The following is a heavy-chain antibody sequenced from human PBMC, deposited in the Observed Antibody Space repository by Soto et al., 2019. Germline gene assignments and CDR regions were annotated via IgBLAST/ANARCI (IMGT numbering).Heavy chain of an antibody. Sequence: PSETLSLTCAVSGGSISSYYWSWIRQPPGKGLEWIGYIYYSGSTNYNPSLKSRVTISVDTSKNQFSLKLSSVTAADTAVYYCARGGGEDYDFWSGYRPHYSGMDAWGQGTTVTVSS. D-gene: IGHD3-3*01. V-gene: IGHV4-59*01. CDR3: ARGGGEDYDFWSGYRPHYSGMDA. J-gene: IGHJ6*02. CDR2: IYYSGST. CDR1: GGSISSYY.